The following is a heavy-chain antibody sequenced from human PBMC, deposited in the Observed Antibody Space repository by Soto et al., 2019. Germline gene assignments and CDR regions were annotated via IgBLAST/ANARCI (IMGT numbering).Heavy chain of an antibody. CDR1: GPSFPSHY. CDR2: IYYDGST. V-gene: IGHV4-59*11. D-gene: IGHD6-25*01. Sequence: SLSRSLHGPSFPSHYRSWTRQPPGKGLEWIGYIYYDGSTSYNPSLRSRVTISVDTSKNQSSLILSSVTSADTAVYYCARDQLSSGLYVWFDPWGQGTLVT. CDR3: ARDQLSSGLYVWFDP. J-gene: IGHJ5*02.